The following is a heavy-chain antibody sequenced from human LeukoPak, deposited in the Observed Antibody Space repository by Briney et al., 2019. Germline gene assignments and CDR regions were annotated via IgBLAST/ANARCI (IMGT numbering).Heavy chain of an antibody. CDR3: ARLKATVSIHAYFDY. D-gene: IGHD4-17*01. CDR1: GYTLTELS. V-gene: IGHV1-24*01. CDR2: FDPEDGET. J-gene: IGHJ4*02. Sequence: GASVKVSCKVSGYTLTELSMHWVRQAPGKGLEWMGGFDPEDGETIYAQKFQGRVTMTEDTSTDTAYMELSSLRSEDTAVYYCARLKATVSIHAYFDYWGQGTLVTVSS.